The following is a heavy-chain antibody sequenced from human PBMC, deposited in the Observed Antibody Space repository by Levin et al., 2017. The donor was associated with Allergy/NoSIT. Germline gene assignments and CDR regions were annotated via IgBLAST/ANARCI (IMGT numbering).Heavy chain of an antibody. J-gene: IGHJ6*02. CDR3: ARGGNSFAMDV. CDR1: GFTVSSNY. D-gene: IGHD1-1*01. V-gene: IGHV3-53*01. Sequence: GGSLRLSCAASGFTVSSNYMSWVRQAPGKGLEWVSVIYSGGSTYYADSVKGRFTISRDNSKNTLYLQLNSLRAEDTAVYYCARGGNSFAMDVWGQGTTVTVSS. CDR2: IYSGGST.